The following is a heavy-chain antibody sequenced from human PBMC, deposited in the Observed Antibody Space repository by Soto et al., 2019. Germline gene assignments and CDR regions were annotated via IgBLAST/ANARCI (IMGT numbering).Heavy chain of an antibody. CDR3: ARHAGGRYNWFDP. CDR1: GYSFTSYW. D-gene: IGHD6-19*01. CDR2: IDPSDSYT. J-gene: IGHJ5*02. V-gene: IGHV5-10-1*01. Sequence: EVQLVQSGAEVKKPGESPRISCQGSGYSFTSYWISWVRQMPGKGLEWMGRIDPSDSYTNYSPAFQGHVTISAGKSISTAYLQGSSMKASDTAMYYCARHAGGRYNWFDPWGQGTLVTVSS.